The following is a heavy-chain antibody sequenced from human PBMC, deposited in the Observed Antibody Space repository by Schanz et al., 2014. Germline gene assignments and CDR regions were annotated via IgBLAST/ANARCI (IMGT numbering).Heavy chain of an antibody. J-gene: IGHJ4*02. CDR3: ARGTPFLCDY. D-gene: IGHD3-16*01. CDR2: ISSTSTYL. CDR1: GFTFSSYN. Sequence: EVQLVESGGGLVKPGDSLRLSCAASGFTFSSYNMKWVRQAPGKGLEWVSSISSTSTYLYYADSVKGRFTISRDSARNSLYLQMSSLRAEDTAVYYCARGTPFLCDYWGQGTLVTVSS. V-gene: IGHV3-21*01.